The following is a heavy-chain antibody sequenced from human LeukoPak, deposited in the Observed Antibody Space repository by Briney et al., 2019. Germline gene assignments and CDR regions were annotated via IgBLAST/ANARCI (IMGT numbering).Heavy chain of an antibody. CDR2: ISSSSNYI. Sequence: GGSLRLSCAASGFTLSSYSMNWVRQAPGKGLEWVSFISSSSNYIHYADSVKGRFTISRDNAKNSLYLQMNSLRADDMAVYYCARMGTIFRYYYYYMDVWGKGTTVTISS. D-gene: IGHD3-9*01. CDR1: GFTLSSYS. CDR3: ARMGTIFRYYYYYMDV. J-gene: IGHJ6*03. V-gene: IGHV3-21*01.